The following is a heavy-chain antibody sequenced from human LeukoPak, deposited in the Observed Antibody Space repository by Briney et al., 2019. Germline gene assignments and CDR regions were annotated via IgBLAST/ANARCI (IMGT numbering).Heavy chain of an antibody. CDR2: IKPDGSDK. CDR1: GFTFSHYW. J-gene: IGHJ4*02. D-gene: IGHD5-18*01. Sequence: GGSLRLSCAASGFTFSHYWMTWIRQIPGKGLEWVANIKPDGSDKYYVDSVKGRFTISRDNAKNSLYLQMNSLRVEDTAVYYCARDTGGGYSCYDCWGQGTLVTVSS. V-gene: IGHV3-7*01. CDR3: ARDTGGGYSCYDC.